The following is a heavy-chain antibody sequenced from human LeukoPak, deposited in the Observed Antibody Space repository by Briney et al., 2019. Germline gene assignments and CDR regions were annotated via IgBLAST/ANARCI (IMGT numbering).Heavy chain of an antibody. D-gene: IGHD6-13*01. CDR2: IYHSGST. J-gene: IGHJ4*02. V-gene: IGHV4-38-2*01. CDR1: GYSISSGYY. Sequence: SETLSLTCAVSGYSISSGYYWGWIRQPPGRGLEWIGSIYHSGSTYYNPSLKGRVTISVDTSKNQFSLKLSSVTAADTAVYYCARQRIAAAGPDYWGQGTLVTVSS. CDR3: ARQRIAAAGPDY.